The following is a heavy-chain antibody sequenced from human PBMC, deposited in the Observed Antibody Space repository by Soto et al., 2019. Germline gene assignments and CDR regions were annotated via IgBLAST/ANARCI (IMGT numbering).Heavy chain of an antibody. CDR1: GYTFTSYY. Sequence: ASVKVSCKASGYTFTSYYMHWVRQAPGQGLEWMGIINPSGGSTSYAQKFQGRVTMTRDTSTSTVYMELSSLRSEATAVYYCAREPSSSSYPTPPLTYLDYWGQGTLVTVSS. J-gene: IGHJ4*02. D-gene: IGHD6-6*01. CDR3: AREPSSSSYPTPPLTYLDY. V-gene: IGHV1-46*01. CDR2: INPSGGST.